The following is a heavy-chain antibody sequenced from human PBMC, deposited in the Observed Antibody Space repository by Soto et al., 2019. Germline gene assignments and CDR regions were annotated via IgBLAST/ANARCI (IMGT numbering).Heavy chain of an antibody. CDR2: ISPDGGST. CDR3: ARAPRGGVIIVITSAQIDY. CDR1: GYVFSDHY. Sequence: QVQLVQSGAEVKKPGASVKVSCKASGYVFSDHYIHWVRQAPGQGLEWMGLISPDGGSTRYSQTFQARITMTRDTSTSTVYMELSSLRSEDTAVYYCARAPRGGVIIVITSAQIDYWGQGTLVTVSS. J-gene: IGHJ4*02. D-gene: IGHD3-10*01. V-gene: IGHV1-46*01.